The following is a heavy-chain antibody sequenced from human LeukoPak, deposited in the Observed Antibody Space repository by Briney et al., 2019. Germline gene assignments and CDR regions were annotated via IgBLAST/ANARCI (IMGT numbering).Heavy chain of an antibody. J-gene: IGHJ1*01. CDR2: INYSGST. D-gene: IGHD2-21*02. CDR1: GFTFSSYSMN. V-gene: IGHV4-39*01. Sequence: GSLRLSCAASGFTFSSYSMNWVRQAPGKGLEWIGSINYSGSTHYNPSLKTRVTASVDTSKNQFSLTLTSVTAADTAVYYCARHLGNCGGDCYWNQYFQHWGQGTLVTVSS. CDR3: ARHLGNCGGDCYWNQYFQH.